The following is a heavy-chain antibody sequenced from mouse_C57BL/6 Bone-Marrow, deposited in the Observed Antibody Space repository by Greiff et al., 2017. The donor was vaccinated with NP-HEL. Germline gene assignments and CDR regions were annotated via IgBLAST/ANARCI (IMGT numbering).Heavy chain of an antibody. J-gene: IGHJ3*01. Sequence: EVQGVESGGDLVKPGGSLKLSCAASGFTFSSYGMSWVRQTPDKRLEWVATISSGGSYTYYPDSVKGRFTISRDNAKNTLYLQMSSLKSEDTAMYYCARGSRAYWGQGTLVTVSA. CDR3: ARGSRAY. CDR1: GFTFSSYG. CDR2: ISSGGSYT. V-gene: IGHV5-6*01.